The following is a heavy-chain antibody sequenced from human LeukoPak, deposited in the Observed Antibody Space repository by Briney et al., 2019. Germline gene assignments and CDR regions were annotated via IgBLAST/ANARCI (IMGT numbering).Heavy chain of an antibody. J-gene: IGHJ4*02. V-gene: IGHV3-74*01. CDR2: INSDGCRI. D-gene: IGHD3-22*01. CDR1: GFPFSDYW. CDR3: ATSPVISRD. Sequence: GGSLRLSCAASGFPFSDYWMHWVRQVPGKGLEWVSRINSDGCRISYADSVRGRFTISRDNARNTVFLQMNSLRVEDTAVYYCATSPVISRDWGQGTLVSVSS.